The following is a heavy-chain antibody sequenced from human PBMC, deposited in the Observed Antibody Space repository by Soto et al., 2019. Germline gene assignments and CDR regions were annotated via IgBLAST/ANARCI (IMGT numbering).Heavy chain of an antibody. CDR3: ARGGTGTGVYYFDY. CDR2: IIPIFGTA. Sequence: QVQLVQSGAEVKSPGASLRVSCEASGGTFSSYAISWVRQAPGQGLEWMGGIIPIFGTANYAQKFQGRVTITADKSTSTAYMELSSLRSEDTAVYYCARGGTGTGVYYFDYWGQGTLVTVSS. V-gene: IGHV1-69*06. CDR1: GGTFSSYA. D-gene: IGHD2-8*01. J-gene: IGHJ4*02.